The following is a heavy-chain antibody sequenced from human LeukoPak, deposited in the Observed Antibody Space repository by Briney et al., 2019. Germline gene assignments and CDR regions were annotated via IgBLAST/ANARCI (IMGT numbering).Heavy chain of an antibody. CDR1: GFNFSDYY. CDR2: MSSRSGII. Sequence: GGSLRLSCVASGFNFSDYYMNWIRQSPGKGLEWISYMSSRSGIIYYADSVKGRFTISRDNARNSLYLQMNSLRVDDTAVYYCAGGLLEAQGWLQWLGTVYSMDVWGQGTPVTDSS. J-gene: IGHJ6*02. V-gene: IGHV3-11*01. D-gene: IGHD5-24*01. CDR3: AGGLLEAQGWLQWLGTVYSMDV.